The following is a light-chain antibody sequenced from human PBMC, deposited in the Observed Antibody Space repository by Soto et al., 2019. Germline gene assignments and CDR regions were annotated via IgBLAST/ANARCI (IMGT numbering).Light chain of an antibody. CDR2: DNN. CDR1: NSNIGNNF. V-gene: IGLV1-51*01. Sequence: QSVLTQPPSVSAAPGQKVTISCSGSNSNIGNNFVSWFQQLPGTAPKLLIYDNNKRPSGIPDRFSGSKSGTSATLGITGLQNGDEADYDCGTCDNSLSAELFGGGTKLTVL. CDR3: GTCDNSLSAEL. J-gene: IGLJ2*01.